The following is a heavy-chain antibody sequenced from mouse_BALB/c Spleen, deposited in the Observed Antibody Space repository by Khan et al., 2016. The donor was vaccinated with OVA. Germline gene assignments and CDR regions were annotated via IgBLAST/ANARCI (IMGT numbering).Heavy chain of an antibody. D-gene: IGHD4-1*01. V-gene: IGHV1-5*01. Sequence: VQLQQSGTVLARPGASVKMSCKASGYTFTSYWMHWVKQRPGQGLEWIGDIYPGNTATNYNQKFKGKAKLTAVTSTSTAYMELSSLTNEDSAVEYCTRRNWDVAWFAYWGQGTLVTVSA. CDR1: GYTFTSYW. CDR3: TRRNWDVAWFAY. CDR2: IYPGNTAT. J-gene: IGHJ3*01.